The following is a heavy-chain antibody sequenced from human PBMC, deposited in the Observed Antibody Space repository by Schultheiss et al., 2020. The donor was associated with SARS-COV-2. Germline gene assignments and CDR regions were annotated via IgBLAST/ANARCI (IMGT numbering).Heavy chain of an antibody. CDR3: ATAGYPGVPLAVNFDY. J-gene: IGHJ4*02. D-gene: IGHD2-8*01. V-gene: IGHV3-23*01. CDR2: ISGSGGST. Sequence: GGSLRLSCAASGFTFSSYAMSWVRQAPGKGLEWVSAISGSGGSTYYADSVKGRFTISRDNSKNTLYLQMNSLRAEDTAVYYCATAGYPGVPLAVNFDYWGQGTLVTVSS. CDR1: GFTFSSYA.